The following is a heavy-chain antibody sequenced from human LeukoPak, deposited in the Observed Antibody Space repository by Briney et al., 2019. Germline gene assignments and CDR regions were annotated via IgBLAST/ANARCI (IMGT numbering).Heavy chain of an antibody. CDR2: IYYSGST. V-gene: IGHV4-39*07. Sequence: SETLSLTCTVSGGSISSSSYYWGWIRQPPGKGLEWIGSIYYSGSTYYNPSLKSRVTISVDTSKNQFSLKLSSVTAADTAVYYCARDGGYGRGYFDYWGQGTLVTVSS. CDR3: ARDGGYGRGYFDY. CDR1: GGSISSSSYY. D-gene: IGHD5-12*01. J-gene: IGHJ4*02.